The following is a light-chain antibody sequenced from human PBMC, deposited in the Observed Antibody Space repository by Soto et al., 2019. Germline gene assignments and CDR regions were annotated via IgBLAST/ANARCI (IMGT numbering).Light chain of an antibody. J-gene: IGKJ1*01. CDR1: QSVSTSN. CDR2: GAS. CDR3: QQYGSSPGT. Sequence: IVLTQSPGTLSSSPGERATLSCRASQSVSTSNLAWYQQRPGQAPRILIFGASGRATGIPDRFSGSGSGTDFTLTISRLEPEDFAVYYCQQYGSSPGTFGQGTKVDIK. V-gene: IGKV3-20*01.